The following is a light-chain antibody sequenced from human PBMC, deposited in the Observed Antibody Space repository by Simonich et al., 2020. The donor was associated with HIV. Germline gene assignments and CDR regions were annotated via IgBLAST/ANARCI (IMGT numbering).Light chain of an antibody. V-gene: IGKV1-5*03. CDR2: KAS. Sequence: DIQMTQSPSTLSASVGDRVTITCRASQSISTWLAWYQQKPGKAPKLLIFKASRLESGVPSRFSGSGSGTDFTFTISSLQPEDIATYYCQQYDNVPITFGQGTRLEI. J-gene: IGKJ5*01. CDR3: QQYDNVPIT. CDR1: QSISTW.